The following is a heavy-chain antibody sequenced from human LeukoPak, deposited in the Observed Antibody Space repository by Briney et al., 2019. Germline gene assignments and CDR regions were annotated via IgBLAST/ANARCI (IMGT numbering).Heavy chain of an antibody. CDR2: IYHSGST. CDR1: GGSISSGGYY. Sequence: SETLSLTCTVSGGSISSGGYYWSWIRQPPGKGLEWIGYIYHSGSTNYNPSLKSRVTISVDTSKNQFSLKLSSVTAADTAVYYCARHHRGYQLRSSWFDPWGQGTLVTVSS. D-gene: IGHD2-2*01. V-gene: IGHV4-30-2*01. CDR3: ARHHRGYQLRSSWFDP. J-gene: IGHJ5*02.